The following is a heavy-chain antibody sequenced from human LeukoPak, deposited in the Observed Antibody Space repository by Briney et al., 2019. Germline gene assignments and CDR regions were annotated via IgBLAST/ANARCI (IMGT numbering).Heavy chain of an antibody. CDR1: GGSISSYY. CDR2: IYTSGST. D-gene: IGHD3-22*01. Sequence: PSETLSLTCTVSGGSISSYYWSWIRQPAGKGLEWIGRIYTSGSTNYNPSLESRVTMSVDTSKNQFSLKLSSVTAADAAVYYCARVRADGDSSGYYYRWGYFDYWGQGTLVTVSS. V-gene: IGHV4-4*07. J-gene: IGHJ4*02. CDR3: ARVRADGDSSGYYYRWGYFDY.